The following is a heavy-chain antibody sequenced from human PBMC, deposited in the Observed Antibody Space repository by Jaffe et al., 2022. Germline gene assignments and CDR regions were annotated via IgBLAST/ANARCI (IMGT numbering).Heavy chain of an antibody. Sequence: EVQLVESGGGSVQPGGSLRLSCAASGFTFSDYWMHWVRQGPGKGLVWVARLTSDGTGTSYADSVKDRFTISRDNAKKTLYLQMNSLRVEDTAVYYCVRDARYSPDQWGQGTLVTVSS. CDR2: LTSDGTGT. J-gene: IGHJ1*01. V-gene: IGHV3-74*01. CDR3: VRDARYSPDQ. D-gene: IGHD6-13*01. CDR1: GFTFSDYW.